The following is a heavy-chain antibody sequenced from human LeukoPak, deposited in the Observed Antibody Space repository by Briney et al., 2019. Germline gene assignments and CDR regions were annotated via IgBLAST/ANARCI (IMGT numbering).Heavy chain of an antibody. J-gene: IGHJ4*02. CDR1: GFTFSSYS. D-gene: IGHD6-19*01. Sequence: PGGSLRLSCAASGFTFSSYSMNWVRQAPGKGLEWVSSISSSSSYIYYADSVKGRFTISRDNAKNSLYLQMNSLRAEDTAVYYCASGYSSGWYVGYWGQGTLVTVSS. V-gene: IGHV3-21*01. CDR3: ASGYSSGWYVGY. CDR2: ISSSSSYI.